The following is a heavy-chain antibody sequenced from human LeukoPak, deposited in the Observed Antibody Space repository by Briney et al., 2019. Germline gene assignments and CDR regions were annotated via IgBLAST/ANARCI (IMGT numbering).Heavy chain of an antibody. CDR1: GYTFTSYA. CDR3: ARAPGYCSSTSCYILGWFDP. V-gene: IGHV1-69*13. D-gene: IGHD2-2*02. Sequence: SVKVSCKASGYTFTSYAISWVRQAPGQGLEWMGGIIPIFGTANYAQKFQGRVTITADESTSTAYMELSSLRSEDTAVYYCARAPGYCSSTSCYILGWFDPWGQGTLVTVSS. CDR2: IIPIFGTA. J-gene: IGHJ5*02.